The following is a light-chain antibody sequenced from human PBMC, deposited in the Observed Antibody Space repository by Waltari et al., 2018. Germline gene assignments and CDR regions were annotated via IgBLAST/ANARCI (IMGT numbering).Light chain of an antibody. CDR2: QDN. Sequence: SFELTQPPSESVSPGQTASITCSGDQLAGRYASWYQHKPGQSPVLLIYQDNMRPSGIPERFSGSNSGNTATLTISGTQAMDEADYYCAAWDNSTFVLFGGGTKVTVL. V-gene: IGLV3-1*01. CDR3: AAWDNSTFVL. J-gene: IGLJ2*01. CDR1: QLAGRY.